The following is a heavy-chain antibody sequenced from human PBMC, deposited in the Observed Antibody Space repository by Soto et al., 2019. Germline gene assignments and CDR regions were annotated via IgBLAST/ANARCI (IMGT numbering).Heavy chain of an antibody. V-gene: IGHV3-23*01. CDR2: ISGSGGST. Sequence: LRLSCAASGFTFSSYAMSWVRQAPGKGLEWVSAISGSGGSTYYADSVKGRFTISRDNSKNTLYLQMNSLRAEDTAVYYCAKGVGIHSSGWYNAFQHWGQGTLVTVSS. CDR1: GFTFSSYA. J-gene: IGHJ1*01. D-gene: IGHD6-19*01. CDR3: AKGVGIHSSGWYNAFQH.